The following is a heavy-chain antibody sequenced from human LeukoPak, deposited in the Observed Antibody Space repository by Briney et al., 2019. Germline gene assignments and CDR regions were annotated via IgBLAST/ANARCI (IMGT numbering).Heavy chain of an antibody. Sequence: SETLSLTCTVSGYSISSGYYWGWIRQPPGKGLEWIGSIYHSGSTYYNPSLKSRVTISVDTSKNQFSLKLSSVTAADTAVHYCARAGDILTGYSLDYWGQGTLVTVSS. CDR2: IYHSGST. CDR1: GYSISSGYY. V-gene: IGHV4-38-2*02. D-gene: IGHD3-9*01. CDR3: ARAGDILTGYSLDY. J-gene: IGHJ4*02.